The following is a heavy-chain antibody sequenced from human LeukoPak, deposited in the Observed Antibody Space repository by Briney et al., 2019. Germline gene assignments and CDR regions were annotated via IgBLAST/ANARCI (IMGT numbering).Heavy chain of an antibody. V-gene: IGHV3-30*03. CDR3: ARDRPSDPAFDY. Sequence: PGRSLRLSCAASGFTFSSYGMHWVRQAPGKGLEWVAVISYDGSNKYYADSVKGRFTISRDNSKNTLYLQMNSLRAEDTAVYYCARDRPSDPAFDYWGQGTLVTVSS. CDR1: GFTFSSYG. J-gene: IGHJ4*02. CDR2: ISYDGSNK. D-gene: IGHD6-6*01.